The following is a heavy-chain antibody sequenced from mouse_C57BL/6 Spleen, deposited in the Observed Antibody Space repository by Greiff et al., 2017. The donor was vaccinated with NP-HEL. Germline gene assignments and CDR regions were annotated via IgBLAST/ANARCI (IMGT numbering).Heavy chain of an antibody. J-gene: IGHJ4*01. D-gene: IGHD2-4*01. Sequence: QVQLQQPGAELVKPGASVKLSCKASGYTFTSYWMHWVKQRPGQGLEWIGMIHPNSGSTNYNEKFKSKATLTVDKSSSTAYMQLSSLTSEDSAVYYCARLIYDYDYAMDYWGQGTSVTVSS. V-gene: IGHV1-64*01. CDR1: GYTFTSYW. CDR2: IHPNSGST. CDR3: ARLIYDYDYAMDY.